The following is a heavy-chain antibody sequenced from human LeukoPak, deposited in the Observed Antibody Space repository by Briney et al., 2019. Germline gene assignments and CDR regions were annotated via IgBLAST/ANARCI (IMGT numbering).Heavy chain of an antibody. Sequence: GGSLRLSCAASGFTFSSYWMSWVRQAPGKGLEWVANIKQDGSEKYYVDSVKGRFTISRDNAKNSLYLQMNSLRAEDTAVYYCARVGSSSWYYLDYWGQGTLVTVSS. J-gene: IGHJ4*02. V-gene: IGHV3-7*03. D-gene: IGHD6-13*01. CDR2: IKQDGSEK. CDR1: GFTFSSYW. CDR3: ARVGSSSWYYLDY.